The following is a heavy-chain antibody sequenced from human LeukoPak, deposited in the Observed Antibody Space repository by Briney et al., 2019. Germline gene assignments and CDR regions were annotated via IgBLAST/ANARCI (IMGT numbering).Heavy chain of an antibody. CDR1: GGSISSYY. D-gene: IGHD6-19*01. CDR2: IYTSGST. Sequence: PSETLSLTCTVSGGSISSYYWSWIRQPPGKRLEWIGYIYTSGSTNYNPSLKSRVTISVDTSKNQFSLKLSSLTAADTAVYYCATRYSSGWYTRWFDPWGQGTLVTVSS. J-gene: IGHJ5*02. V-gene: IGHV4-4*09. CDR3: ATRYSSGWYTRWFDP.